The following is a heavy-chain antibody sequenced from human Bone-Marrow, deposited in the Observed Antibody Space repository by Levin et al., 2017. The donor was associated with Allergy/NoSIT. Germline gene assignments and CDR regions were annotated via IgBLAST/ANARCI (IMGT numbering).Heavy chain of an antibody. D-gene: IGHD6-13*01. Sequence: GESLKISCAASGFTFSDYYMSWIRQAPGKGLEWVSYITTSDSTIFYADSVKGRFTISRDNAKNSLYLQMNSLRAEDTAVYYCAGSSWYFSFDPWGQGTLVTVSS. J-gene: IGHJ5*02. CDR3: AGSSWYFSFDP. V-gene: IGHV3-11*01. CDR2: ITTSDSTI. CDR1: GFTFSDYY.